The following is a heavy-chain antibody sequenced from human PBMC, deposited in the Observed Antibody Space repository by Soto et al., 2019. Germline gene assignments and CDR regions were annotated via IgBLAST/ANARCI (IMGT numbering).Heavy chain of an antibody. D-gene: IGHD3-22*01. CDR2: IYYSGST. CDR1: GGSISSGGYY. V-gene: IGHV4-61*08. Sequence: SETLSLTCTVSGGSISSGGYYWSWIRQHPGKGLEWIGYIYYSGSTNYNPSLKSRVTISVDTSKNQFSLKLSSVTAADTAVYYCARAHDSSGYYPSDFDYWGQGTLVTVSS. J-gene: IGHJ4*02. CDR3: ARAHDSSGYYPSDFDY.